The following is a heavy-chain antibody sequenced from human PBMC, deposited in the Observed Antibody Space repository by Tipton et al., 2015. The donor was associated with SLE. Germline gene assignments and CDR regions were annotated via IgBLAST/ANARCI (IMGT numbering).Heavy chain of an antibody. V-gene: IGHV4-59*07. CDR2: IYYSGST. CDR3: ASSYSDYGRDV. J-gene: IGHJ6*02. D-gene: IGHD3-10*01. CDR1: GGSINNSY. Sequence: TLSLTCTVPGGSINNSYWNWIRQPPGKAPEWIGYIYYSGSTNYNPSLKSRVTISVDTSKNQISLQLSSVTAADTAVYYCASSYSDYGRDVGAQGTAVPVS.